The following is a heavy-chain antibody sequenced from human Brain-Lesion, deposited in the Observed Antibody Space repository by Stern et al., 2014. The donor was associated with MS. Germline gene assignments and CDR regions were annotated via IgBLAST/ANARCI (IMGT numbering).Heavy chain of an antibody. CDR2: IKEDGTEK. CDR3: ARVYNTIYGIVTQRGSGMDV. Sequence: EVQLVESGGGLVQPGGSLTISCTAAGFTFGNYWMTWVRQAPGQGLEWVANIKEDGTEKNYVDSVKCRFCISRDNARNSLYLQMNSLRVEDTALYYCARVYNTIYGIVTQRGSGMDVWGQGTTVIVSS. J-gene: IGHJ6*02. D-gene: IGHD3-3*01. CDR1: GFTFGNYW. V-gene: IGHV3-7*01.